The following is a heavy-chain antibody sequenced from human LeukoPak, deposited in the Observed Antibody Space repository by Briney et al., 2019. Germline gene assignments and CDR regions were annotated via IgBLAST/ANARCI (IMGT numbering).Heavy chain of an antibody. D-gene: IGHD6-13*01. V-gene: IGHV3-48*01. Sequence: GGSLRLSCAASGFTFSSYSMNWVRQAPGKGLEWVSYISSSSSTIYYADSVKGRFTISRGNAKNSLYLQMNSLRAEDTAVYYCARVDSSWSFDYWGQGTLVTVSS. J-gene: IGHJ4*02. CDR1: GFTFSSYS. CDR2: ISSSSSTI. CDR3: ARVDSSWSFDY.